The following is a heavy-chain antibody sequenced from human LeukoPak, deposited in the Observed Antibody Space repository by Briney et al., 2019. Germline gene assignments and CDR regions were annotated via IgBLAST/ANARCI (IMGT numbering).Heavy chain of an antibody. V-gene: IGHV3-21*01. CDR3: ARGLPAHNWFDP. Sequence: GGSLRLSCAASGFTFSSYSMNWVRQAPGKGLEWVSSISSSSSYIYYADSVKGRFTISRDNAKNSLYLQMNSLRAEDTAVYYCARGLPAHNWFDPWGQGTLSPSPQ. J-gene: IGHJ5*02. D-gene: IGHD2-2*01. CDR1: GFTFSSYS. CDR2: ISSSSSYI.